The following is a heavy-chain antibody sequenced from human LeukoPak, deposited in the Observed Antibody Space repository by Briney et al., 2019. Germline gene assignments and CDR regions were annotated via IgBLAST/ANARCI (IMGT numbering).Heavy chain of an antibody. J-gene: IGHJ4*02. CDR3: ARLWDDSRESEYYFDY. Sequence: GRSLRLSCAASGFTVSSNYMSWVRQAPGKGLEWVSVIYTGGSTHYADSVKGRFTISRDNSKNTLYLQMNCLRAEDTAVYYCARLWDDSRESEYYFDYWGQGTLVTVSS. CDR1: GFTVSSNY. D-gene: IGHD3-22*01. CDR2: IYTGGST. V-gene: IGHV3-66*01.